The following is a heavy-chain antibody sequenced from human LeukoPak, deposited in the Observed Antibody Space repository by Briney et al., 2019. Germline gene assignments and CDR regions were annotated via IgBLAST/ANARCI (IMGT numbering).Heavy chain of an antibody. CDR1: GYSISSGYY. V-gene: IGHV4-38-2*02. CDR3: ARRDDSSGYHKIFDY. J-gene: IGHJ4*02. D-gene: IGHD3-22*01. Sequence: SETLSLTCTVSGYSISSGYYWGWIRQPPGKGLEWIGSIYHSGSTYYNPSLKSRVTISIDTSNNQFYLKLSSLTAADTAVYYCARRDDSSGYHKIFDYWGQGTLVTVSS. CDR2: IYHSGST.